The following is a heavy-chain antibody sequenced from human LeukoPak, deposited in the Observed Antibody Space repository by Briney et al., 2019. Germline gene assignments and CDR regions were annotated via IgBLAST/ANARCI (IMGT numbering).Heavy chain of an antibody. J-gene: IGHJ3*02. Sequence: PGGSLRLSCAASGFIFSSYSMNWVRQAPGKGLEWVSSISSSSSYKNNADSVKGRFTISRDNAKNSLYLQMSSLRAEDTAVYYCARELPDPYDASDIWGQGIMVTVSS. CDR2: ISSSSSYK. CDR3: ARELPDPYDASDI. CDR1: GFIFSSYS. V-gene: IGHV3-21*01.